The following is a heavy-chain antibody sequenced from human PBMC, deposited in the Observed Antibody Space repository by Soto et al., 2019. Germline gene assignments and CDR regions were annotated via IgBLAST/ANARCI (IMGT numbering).Heavy chain of an antibody. CDR1: GGTFSSDA. CDR3: ARGTGYCSGGSRIGPFDI. V-gene: IGHV1-69*13. Sequence: SSVKVSFEASGGTFSSDAISWLRQAPGRGLEWMGGTSPIFGPAPYAGKFQGRATITEDEATRTANMELSSLRSEDTPVDYCARGTGYCSGGSRIGPFDIRGKGTRVTASS. CDR2: TSPIFGPA. J-gene: IGHJ6*03. D-gene: IGHD2-15*01.